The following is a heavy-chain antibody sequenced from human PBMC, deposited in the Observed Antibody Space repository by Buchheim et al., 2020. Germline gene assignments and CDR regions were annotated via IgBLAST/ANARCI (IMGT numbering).Heavy chain of an antibody. J-gene: IGHJ4*02. CDR3: ARIFSGDYALDY. CDR2: IYDRGIT. Sequence: QVQLQESGPGLVKPSETLSLTCSVSSGSVTNGVHYWSWIRQPPGKGLEWIGHIYDRGITYYNSSLKSRVTMSLEASKHDVSLKLNSVTAADTALYFCARIFSGDYALDYWGQGIL. V-gene: IGHV4-61*03. CDR1: SGSVTNGVHY. D-gene: IGHD1-26*01.